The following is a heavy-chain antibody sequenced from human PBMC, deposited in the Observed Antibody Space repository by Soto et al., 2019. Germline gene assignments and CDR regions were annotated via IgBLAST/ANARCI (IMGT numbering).Heavy chain of an antibody. J-gene: IGHJ6*02. D-gene: IGHD6-13*01. CDR2: IIPIFGTA. Sequence: ASVKVSCKASGGTFSSYAISWVRQAPGQGLEWMGGIIPIFGTANYAQKFQGRVTITADESTSTAYMELSSLRSEDTAVYYCARDGPIAAAGRENYYYYGMDVWGQGTTVTVSS. CDR3: ARDGPIAAAGRENYYYYGMDV. V-gene: IGHV1-69*13. CDR1: GGTFSSYA.